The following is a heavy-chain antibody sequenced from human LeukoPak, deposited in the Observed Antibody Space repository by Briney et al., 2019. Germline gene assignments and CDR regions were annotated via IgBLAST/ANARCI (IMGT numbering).Heavy chain of an antibody. CDR3: ARLREEYYYGSGTPTSFDY. V-gene: IGHV4-34*01. D-gene: IGHD3-10*01. J-gene: IGHJ4*02. Sequence: SETLSLTCAVYGGSFSGYYWSWIRQPPGKGLEWIGEINHSGSTNYNPSLKSRVTISVDTSKNQFSLKLSSVTAADTAVYYCARLREEYYYGSGTPTSFDYWGQGTLVTVSS. CDR1: GGSFSGYY. CDR2: INHSGST.